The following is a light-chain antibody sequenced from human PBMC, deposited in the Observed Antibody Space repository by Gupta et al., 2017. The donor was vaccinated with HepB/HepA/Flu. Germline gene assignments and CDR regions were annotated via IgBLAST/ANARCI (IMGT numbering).Light chain of an antibody. Sequence: QSVLTQPPSVSAAPGQKVTISCSGSSSNLGNNDVSWYQQLPGTAPKLLIYDNNKRPSGIPDRFSGSKSGTSATLGITGLQTGDEADYYCGTWDSSLSAPVFGGGTKLTVL. V-gene: IGLV1-51*01. CDR3: GTWDSSLSAPV. J-gene: IGLJ3*02. CDR1: SSNLGNND. CDR2: DNN.